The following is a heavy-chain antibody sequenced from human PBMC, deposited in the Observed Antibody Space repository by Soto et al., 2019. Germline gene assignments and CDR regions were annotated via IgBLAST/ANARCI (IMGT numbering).Heavy chain of an antibody. CDR3: AKDSRRSSGWWYFDY. CDR2: ISNGGERT. Sequence: PGGSLRLSCAASGFTFSSLVMGWVRQAPGKGLEWVSCISNGGERTYYADSVKGRFTISRDNSKNTLFLQLNSLRAEDTAVYYCAKDSRRSSGWWYFDYWGQGTVVTVSS. CDR1: GFTFSSLV. D-gene: IGHD6-19*01. V-gene: IGHV3-23*01. J-gene: IGHJ4*02.